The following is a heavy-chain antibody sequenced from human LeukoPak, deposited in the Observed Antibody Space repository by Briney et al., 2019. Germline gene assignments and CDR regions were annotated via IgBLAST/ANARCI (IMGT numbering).Heavy chain of an antibody. J-gene: IGHJ6*03. V-gene: IGHV3-53*01. Sequence: GGSLRLSCAASGFAVSSNYMSWVRQPPGKGLELLSLIHSSGNTFYADSVKGRFTISRDYLKNTLFLQMNSLRVEHTALYYCARDPVVASPGPFYCHYMDVWGKGTTVTVSS. D-gene: IGHD6-13*01. CDR1: GFAVSSNY. CDR3: ARDPVVASPGPFYCHYMDV. CDR2: IHSSGNT.